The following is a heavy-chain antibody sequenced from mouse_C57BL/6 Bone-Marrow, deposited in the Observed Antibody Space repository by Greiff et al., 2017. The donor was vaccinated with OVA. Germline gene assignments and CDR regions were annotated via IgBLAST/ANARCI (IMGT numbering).Heavy chain of an antibody. J-gene: IGHJ4*01. Sequence: VQLQQPGAELVKPGASVKLSCKASGYTFTSYWMHWVKQRPIQGLEWIGNIDPSDSETHYNQKFKDKATLTVDKSSSTAYMQLSSLTSEDSAVYYCARYPYAMDYWGQGTSVTVSS. CDR1: GYTFTSYW. CDR3: ARYPYAMDY. CDR2: IDPSDSET. V-gene: IGHV1-52*01.